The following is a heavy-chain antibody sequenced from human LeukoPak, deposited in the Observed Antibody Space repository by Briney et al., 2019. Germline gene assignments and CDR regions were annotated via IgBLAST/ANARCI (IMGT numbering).Heavy chain of an antibody. D-gene: IGHD6-13*01. J-gene: IGHJ5*02. CDR1: GGSFSGYY. CDR3: ARGFSGSSWYIVNWFDP. V-gene: IGHV4-34*01. Sequence: SETLSLTCAVYGGSFSGYYWSWIRQPPGKGLEWIGEINHSGSTNYNPSLKSRVTISVDTSKNQFSLKLSSVTAADTAVYYCARGFSGSSWYIVNWFDPWGQGTLVTVSS. CDR2: INHSGST.